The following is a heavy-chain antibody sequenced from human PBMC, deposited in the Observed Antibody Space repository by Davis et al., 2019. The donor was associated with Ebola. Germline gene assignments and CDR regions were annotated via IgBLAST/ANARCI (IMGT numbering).Heavy chain of an antibody. V-gene: IGHV1-18*01. CDR1: GYTFTSYG. CDR3: ARGLGYCSGGSCYFPPFDY. Sequence: ASVKVSCKASGYTFTSYGISWVRQAPGQGLEWMGWISAYNGNTNYAQKLQGRVTMTTDTSTSTAYMELRSLRSDDTAVYYCARGLGYCSGGSCYFPPFDYWGQGTLVTVSS. CDR2: ISAYNGNT. J-gene: IGHJ4*02. D-gene: IGHD2-15*01.